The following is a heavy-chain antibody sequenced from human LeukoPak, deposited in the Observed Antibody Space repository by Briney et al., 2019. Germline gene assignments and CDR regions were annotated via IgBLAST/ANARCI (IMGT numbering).Heavy chain of an antibody. Sequence: PGGSLRLSCAASGFTFSSYSMNWVRQAPGKGLEWVSSISSSSSYIYYADSVKGRFTISRDNAKNSLYLQMNSLRAEDTAVYYCAKVLGSTHYFDYWGQGALLTVSS. J-gene: IGHJ4*02. CDR1: GFTFSSYS. CDR2: ISSSSSYI. D-gene: IGHD3-10*01. CDR3: AKVLGSTHYFDY. V-gene: IGHV3-21*01.